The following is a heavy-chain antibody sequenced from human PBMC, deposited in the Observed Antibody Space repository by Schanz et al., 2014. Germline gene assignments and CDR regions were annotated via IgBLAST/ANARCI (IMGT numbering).Heavy chain of an antibody. CDR3: LAPDYGMDV. CDR1: GFMFSSYG. CDR2: IKRDGSEK. Sequence: EVHLVESGGGLVQPGGSLRLSCAASGFMFSSYGMHWVRQAPGKGLEWVANIKRDGSEKNYLDSVKGRFTISRDNAKNSLFLQMNSLRAEDTAVYYCLAPDYGMDVWGQGTTVTVSS. J-gene: IGHJ6*02. V-gene: IGHV3-7*01.